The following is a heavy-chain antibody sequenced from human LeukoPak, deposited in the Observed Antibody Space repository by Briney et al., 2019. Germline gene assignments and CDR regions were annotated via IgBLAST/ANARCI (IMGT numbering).Heavy chain of an antibody. J-gene: IGHJ4*02. CDR3: ARAPPTIVRATTDRGYFDY. D-gene: IGHD1-26*01. V-gene: IGHV1-2*02. CDR2: INPNSGGT. CDR1: GYTFTGYY. Sequence: GASVKVSCKASGYTFTGYYMHWVRQAPGQGLEWMGWINPNSGGTNYAQKFQGRVTMTRDTSISTAYMELSRLRSDDTAVYYCARAPPTIVRATTDRGYFDYWGQGTLVTVSS.